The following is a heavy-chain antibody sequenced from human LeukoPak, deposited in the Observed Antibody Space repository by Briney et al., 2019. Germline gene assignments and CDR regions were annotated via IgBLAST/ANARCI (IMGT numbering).Heavy chain of an antibody. CDR1: GFYFESYA. Sequence: PGGSLRLSCATSGFYFESYAMSWVRQAPGKGLEWVSSISSSSSYIYYADSVKGRFTISRDNAKNSLYLQMNSLRAEDTAVYYCARARPMCTATWWGQGTLVTVSS. CDR3: ARARPMCTATW. CDR2: ISSSSSYI. D-gene: IGHD2-2*01. V-gene: IGHV3-21*01. J-gene: IGHJ4*02.